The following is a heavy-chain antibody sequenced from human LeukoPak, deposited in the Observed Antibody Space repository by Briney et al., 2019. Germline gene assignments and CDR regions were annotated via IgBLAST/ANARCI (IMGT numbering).Heavy chain of an antibody. CDR3: ARDGVWQLVRESRHWDAFDI. J-gene: IGHJ3*02. V-gene: IGHV1-18*01. CDR2: ISAYNGNT. CDR1: GYTFTSYG. Sequence: ASVKVSCKASGYTFTSYGISWVRQAPGQGLEWMGWISAYNGNTNYAQKLQGRVTMTTDTSTGTAYMELRSLRSDDTAVYYCARDGVWQLVRESRHWDAFDIWGQGTMVTVSS. D-gene: IGHD6-6*01.